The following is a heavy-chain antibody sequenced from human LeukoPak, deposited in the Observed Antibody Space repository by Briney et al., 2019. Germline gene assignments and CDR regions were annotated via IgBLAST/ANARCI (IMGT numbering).Heavy chain of an antibody. J-gene: IGHJ4*02. V-gene: IGHV1-24*01. Sequence: ASVKVSCKVSGYTLTELSMHWVRQAPGKGLEWMGGFDPEDGETTYAQKFQGRVTMTEDTSTDTAYMELSSLRSEDTAVYYCATESAIHYGSGSYAYWGQGTLVTVPS. D-gene: IGHD3-10*01. CDR1: GYTLTELS. CDR3: ATESAIHYGSGSYAY. CDR2: FDPEDGET.